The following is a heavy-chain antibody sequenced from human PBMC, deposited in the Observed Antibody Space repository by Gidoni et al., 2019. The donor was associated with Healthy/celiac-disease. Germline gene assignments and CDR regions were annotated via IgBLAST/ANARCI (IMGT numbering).Heavy chain of an antibody. Sequence: EVQLVESGGGLVNPGGSLRLSCAASGFTFSNAWMSWVRQAPGKGLEWVGRIKSKTDGGTTDYAAPVKGRFTISRDDSKNTLYLQMNSLKTEDTAVYYCTTVDIVDGRWYFDLWGRGTLVTVSS. J-gene: IGHJ2*01. CDR3: TTVDIVDGRWYFDL. D-gene: IGHD2-15*01. CDR2: IKSKTDGGTT. CDR1: GFTFSNAW. V-gene: IGHV3-15*01.